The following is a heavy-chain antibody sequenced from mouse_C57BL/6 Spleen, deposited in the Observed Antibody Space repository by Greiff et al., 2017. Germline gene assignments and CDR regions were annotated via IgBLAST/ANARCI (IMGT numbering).Heavy chain of an antibody. Sequence: VQLQQSGAELVKPGASVKISCKASGYAFSSYWMNWVKQRPGKGLEWIGQIYPGDGDTNYNGKFKGKATLTADKSSSTAYMQLSSLTSEDSAVYFCAREGQLRLPFFDYWGQGTTLTVSS. J-gene: IGHJ2*01. CDR3: AREGQLRLPFFDY. D-gene: IGHD3-2*02. V-gene: IGHV1-80*01. CDR2: IYPGDGDT. CDR1: GYAFSSYW.